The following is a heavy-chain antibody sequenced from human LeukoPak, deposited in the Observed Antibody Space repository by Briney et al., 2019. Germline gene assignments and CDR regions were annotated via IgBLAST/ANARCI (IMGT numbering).Heavy chain of an antibody. CDR3: ARATYYYDSSGYRAYLFDY. Sequence: GGSLRLSCAASGFTFDDYAMHWVRQAPGKGLEWVSGISWNSGSIGYADSVKGRFTISRDNAKNSLYLQMNSLRAEDTAVYYCARATYYYDSSGYRAYLFDYWGQGTLVTVSS. V-gene: IGHV3-9*01. CDR1: GFTFDDYA. CDR2: ISWNSGSI. D-gene: IGHD3-22*01. J-gene: IGHJ4*02.